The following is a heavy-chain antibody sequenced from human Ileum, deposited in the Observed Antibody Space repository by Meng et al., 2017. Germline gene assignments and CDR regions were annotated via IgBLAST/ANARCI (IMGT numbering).Heavy chain of an antibody. V-gene: IGHV1-2*06. J-gene: IGHJ4*02. CDR2: INPKSGAT. Sequence: QVQRVQSGAEAKKPGASLKVSCNALVYTVTDYFVHWVRQAPGQGLEWMGRINPKSGATAYAQKFQGRVTVTSDTSISTAYLDLISLTSDDTALYYCVRSNIFGWNPRDHWGQGTLVTVSS. CDR1: VYTVTDYF. D-gene: IGHD3-3*02. CDR3: VRSNIFGWNPRDH.